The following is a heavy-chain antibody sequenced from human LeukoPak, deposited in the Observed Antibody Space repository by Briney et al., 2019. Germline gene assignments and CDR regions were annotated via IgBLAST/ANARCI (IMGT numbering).Heavy chain of an antibody. CDR2: INHSGST. Sequence: SSETLSLTCAVYGGSFSGYYWSWIRQPPGKGLEWIGEINHSGSTNYNPSLKSRVTISVDTSKNQFSLKLSSVTAADTAVYYCATLGGSDYWGQGTLVTVSS. CDR1: GGSFSGYY. J-gene: IGHJ4*02. D-gene: IGHD4-23*01. CDR3: ATLGGSDY. V-gene: IGHV4-34*01.